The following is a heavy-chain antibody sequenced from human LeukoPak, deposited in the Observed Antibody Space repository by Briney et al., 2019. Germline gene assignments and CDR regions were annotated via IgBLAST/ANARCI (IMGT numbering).Heavy chain of an antibody. CDR3: ARHTISDY. CDR2: IDPSDSYT. Sequence: GESLRISCKGSGYSFSSYWINWVRQMPGKGLEWMGRIDPSDSYTNYNPSFQGQVTISADKSISTAYLQWSSLMASDTAMYYCARHTISDYWGQGTQVTVSS. D-gene: IGHD3-10*01. J-gene: IGHJ4*02. V-gene: IGHV5-10-1*01. CDR1: GYSFSSYW.